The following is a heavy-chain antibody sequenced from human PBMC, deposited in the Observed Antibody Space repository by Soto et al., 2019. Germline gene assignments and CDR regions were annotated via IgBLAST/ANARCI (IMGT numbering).Heavy chain of an antibody. J-gene: IGHJ4*02. V-gene: IGHV1-3*01. CDR3: ARADRIAVAGIFDY. D-gene: IGHD6-19*01. CDR1: GYTFTSYA. Sequence: AAVKVSCTASGYTFTSYAMHWLHQAPGQRLEWMGWINAGNGNTKYSQKFQGRVTITRDTSASTAYMELSSLRSEDTAVYYCARADRIAVAGIFDYWGQGTLVTVSS. CDR2: INAGNGNT.